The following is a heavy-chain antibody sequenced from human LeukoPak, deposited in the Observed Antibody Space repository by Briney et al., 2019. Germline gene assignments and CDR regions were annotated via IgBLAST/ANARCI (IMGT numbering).Heavy chain of an antibody. CDR3: ARETYCSGGSCYKGNAFDI. V-gene: IGHV3-21*01. CDR1: GFTFSSYT. D-gene: IGHD2-15*01. CDR2: ISSSSSYI. J-gene: IGHJ3*02. Sequence: PGGSLRLSCAASGFTFSSYTMNWVRQVPGKGLEWVSSISSSSSYIYYADSVKGRFTISRDNAKNSLYLQMNSLRADDTAVYYCARETYCSGGSCYKGNAFDIWGQGTMVTVSS.